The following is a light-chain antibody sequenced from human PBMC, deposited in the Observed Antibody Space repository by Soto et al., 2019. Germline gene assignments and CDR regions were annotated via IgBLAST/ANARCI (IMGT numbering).Light chain of an antibody. CDR3: AAWDDSLSGYV. J-gene: IGLJ1*01. CDR2: SNN. Sequence: QSVLTQPPSASGTPGQRVTISCSGSSSNIGGNAVNWYQQLPGTTPKLLIYSNNQRPSGVPDRFSGSKSGTSASLAISWLQSEDEADYYCAAWDDSLSGYVFGTGTKVTVL. V-gene: IGLV1-44*01. CDR1: SSNIGGNA.